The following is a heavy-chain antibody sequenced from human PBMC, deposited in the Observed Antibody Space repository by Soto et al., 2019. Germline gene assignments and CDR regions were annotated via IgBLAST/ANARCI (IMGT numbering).Heavy chain of an antibody. V-gene: IGHV1-2*02. CDR2: INPNAGGT. CDR3: ERPSPVLPRRLVNNYYRAV. J-gene: IGHJ6*03. Sequence: ASVKVSCKASGYTFIGYYIHWVRQAPGQGPEWVGWINPNAGGTNPAQKFQGRLTLTRDTSTSTAYMELTALTSDDTAVYYCERPSPVLPRRLVNNYYRAVGGKGPPAPVSS. CDR1: GYTFIGYY.